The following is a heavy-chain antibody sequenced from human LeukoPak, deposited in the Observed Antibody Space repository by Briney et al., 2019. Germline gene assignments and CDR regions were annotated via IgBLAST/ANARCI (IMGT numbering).Heavy chain of an antibody. J-gene: IGHJ5*02. Sequence: SQTLSLTCTVSGGSISSGGYYWSWIRQHPGKGLEWIGYIYYSGSTYYNPSLKSRVTISVDTSKNQFSLKLCSVTAADTAVYYCARTDCSSTSCKKLGFDPWGQGTLVTVSS. CDR2: IYYSGST. V-gene: IGHV4-31*03. CDR1: GGSISSGGYY. CDR3: ARTDCSSTSCKKLGFDP. D-gene: IGHD2-2*01.